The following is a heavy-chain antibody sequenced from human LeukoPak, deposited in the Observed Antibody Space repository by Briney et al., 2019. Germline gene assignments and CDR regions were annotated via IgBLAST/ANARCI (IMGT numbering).Heavy chain of an antibody. CDR3: AREARSPNCGGDCYLYYFDY. CDR1: GYTFTSYG. CDR2: ISAYNGNT. D-gene: IGHD2-21*02. V-gene: IGHV1-18*01. J-gene: IGHJ4*02. Sequence: ASVKVSCKASGYTFTSYGVNWARQAPGQGLEWMGWISAYNGNTNYAQKLQGRVTMTTDTSTSTAYMELRSLRSDDTAVYYCAREARSPNCGGDCYLYYFDYWGQGTLVTVSS.